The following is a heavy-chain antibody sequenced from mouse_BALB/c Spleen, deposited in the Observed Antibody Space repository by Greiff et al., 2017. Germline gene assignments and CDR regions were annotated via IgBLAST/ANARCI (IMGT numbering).Heavy chain of an antibody. J-gene: IGHJ2*01. Sequence: DVKLVESGGDLVKPGGSLKLSCAASGFTFSSYGMSWVRQTPDKRLEWVATISSGGSYTYYPDSVKGRFTISRDNAKNTLYLQMSSLKSEDTAMYYCARRTVVAPHFDYWGQGTTLTVSS. D-gene: IGHD1-1*01. CDR2: ISSGGSYT. CDR3: ARRTVVAPHFDY. V-gene: IGHV5-6*02. CDR1: GFTFSSYG.